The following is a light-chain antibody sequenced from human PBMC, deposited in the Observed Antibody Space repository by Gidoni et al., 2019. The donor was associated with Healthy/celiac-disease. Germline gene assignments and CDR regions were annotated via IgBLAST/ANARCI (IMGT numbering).Light chain of an antibody. CDR1: QSVLYSSNNKNY. Sequence: DIVMTQSPDSLAVSLGERATINCKSSQSVLYSSNNKNYLAWYHQKPGQPPKLLIYWASSRESGVPDRFSGSGSGTDFTLTISSLQAEDVAVYYCQQYYSTPYTFGPGTKLEIK. V-gene: IGKV4-1*01. J-gene: IGKJ2*01. CDR3: QQYYSTPYT. CDR2: WAS.